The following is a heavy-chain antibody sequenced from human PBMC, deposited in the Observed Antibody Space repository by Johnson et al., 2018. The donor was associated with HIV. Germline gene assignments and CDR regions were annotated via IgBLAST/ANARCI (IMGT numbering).Heavy chain of an antibody. D-gene: IGHD1-26*01. V-gene: IGHV3-23*04. Sequence: VQLVESGGGLVQPGGSLRLSCAASGFTFSSYAMSWVRQAPGKGLEWVSAISGSDGSTYYADSVTGRFTISRDNSKNTLYLQMNSLRAEDTAMYYCAKVCYSGSYLDIFDIWGQGTMVTVSS. CDR3: AKVCYSGSYLDIFDI. CDR1: GFTFSSYA. J-gene: IGHJ3*02. CDR2: ISGSDGST.